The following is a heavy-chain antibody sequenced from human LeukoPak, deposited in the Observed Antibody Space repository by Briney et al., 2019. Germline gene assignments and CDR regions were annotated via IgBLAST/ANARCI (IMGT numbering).Heavy chain of an antibody. D-gene: IGHD1-26*01. CDR1: GFTFSTYA. J-gene: IGHJ4*02. CDR3: ARDGGSYYGGPLKY. V-gene: IGHV3-23*01. CDR2: IGGSGDNT. Sequence: GGSLRLSCAASGFTFSTYAMSWVRQAPGKGLEWVSEIGGSGDNTDYADSVEGRFTISRDNSKNTLYLQMNSLRAEDTAVYYCARDGGSYYGGPLKYWGQGTLVTVSS.